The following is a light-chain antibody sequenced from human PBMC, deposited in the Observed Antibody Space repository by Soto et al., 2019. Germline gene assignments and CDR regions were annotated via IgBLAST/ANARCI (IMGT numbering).Light chain of an antibody. CDR3: QQRSKWQG. CDR1: QSVSSY. Sequence: EIVLTQSPATLSLSPGERATLSCRASQSVSSYLAWYQQKPGQAPRLLIYGASNRATGIPARFSGSGSGTDFTLTISSLEPEDFAVYYCQQRSKWQGFGQGTRLEIK. J-gene: IGKJ5*01. V-gene: IGKV3-11*01. CDR2: GAS.